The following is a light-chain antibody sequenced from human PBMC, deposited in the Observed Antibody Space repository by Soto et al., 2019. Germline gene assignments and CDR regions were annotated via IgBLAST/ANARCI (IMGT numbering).Light chain of an antibody. V-gene: IGLV1-47*01. J-gene: IGLJ1*01. Sequence: QSVLPQPPSASGTPGQRVTISCSGSSSNIGSNYVYWYQQLPGTAPKLLIYRNNQRPSGVPDRFSGSKSGNSASLALSGLRSEDEADYYCSAWDDSLSGDVFGTGTKVTVL. CDR1: SSNIGSNY. CDR2: RNN. CDR3: SAWDDSLSGDV.